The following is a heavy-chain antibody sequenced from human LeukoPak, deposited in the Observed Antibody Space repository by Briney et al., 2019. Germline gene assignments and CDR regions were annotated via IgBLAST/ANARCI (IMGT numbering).Heavy chain of an antibody. CDR2: IYYSGST. CDR3: ARWLWFGESTGWFDP. CDR1: GGSISSYY. V-gene: IGHV4-59*08. D-gene: IGHD3-10*01. J-gene: IGHJ5*02. Sequence: ASETLSLTCTVSGGSISSYYWSWIRQPPGKGLEWIGYIYYSGSTNYNPSLKSRVTISVDTSKNQFSLKLSSVTAADTAVYYCARWLWFGESTGWFDPWGQGTLVTVSS.